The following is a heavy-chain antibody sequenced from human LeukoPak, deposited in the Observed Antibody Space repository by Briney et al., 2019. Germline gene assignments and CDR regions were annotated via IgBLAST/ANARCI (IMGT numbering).Heavy chain of an antibody. J-gene: IGHJ4*02. CDR3: ARAVEMASFWSFDY. D-gene: IGHD5-24*01. Sequence: SGTLSLTCTVSGGSISSYYWSWIRQPPGKGLEWIGYIYYSGSTNYNPSLKSRVTISVDTSKNQFSLKLSSVTAADTAVYYCARAVEMASFWSFDYWGQGTLVTVSS. CDR1: GGSISSYY. V-gene: IGHV4-59*01. CDR2: IYYSGST.